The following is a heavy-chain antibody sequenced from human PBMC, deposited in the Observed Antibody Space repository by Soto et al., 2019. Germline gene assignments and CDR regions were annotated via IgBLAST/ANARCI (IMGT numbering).Heavy chain of an antibody. CDR1: GFTFSSYG. D-gene: IGHD3-3*01. CDR3: ARDPYYDFWSGYYYYYYYMDV. V-gene: IGHV3-33*01. Sequence: QVQLVESGGGVVQPGRSLRLSCAASGFTFSSYGMHWVRQAPGKGLEWVAVIWYDGSNKYYADSVKGRFTISRDNSKNTLYLQMNSLRAEDTAVYYCARDPYYDFWSGYYYYYYYMDVWGKGTTVTVSS. CDR2: IWYDGSNK. J-gene: IGHJ6*03.